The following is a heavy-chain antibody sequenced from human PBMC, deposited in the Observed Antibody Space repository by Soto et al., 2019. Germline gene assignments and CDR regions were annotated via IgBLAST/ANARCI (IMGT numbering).Heavy chain of an antibody. V-gene: IGHV4-4*07. CDR3: ARVPAVASTIPSLWFDP. Sequence: SETLSLTCTVSGGSINSYWWSWIRQPAGKGLEWIGRVYSSGTTDYNPSLNSRVTISVDTSKNQFSLKLTSVTAADTAVYFCARVPAVASTIPSLWFDPWGQGTLFTVSS. CDR1: GGSINSYW. CDR2: VYSSGTT. J-gene: IGHJ5*02. D-gene: IGHD6-19*01.